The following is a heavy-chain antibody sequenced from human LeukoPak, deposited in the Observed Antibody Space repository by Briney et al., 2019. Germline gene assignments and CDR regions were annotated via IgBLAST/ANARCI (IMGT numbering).Heavy chain of an antibody. J-gene: IGHJ5*02. CDR2: IYYSGSN. CDR3: ARDRIPITIFGVVTAGGFDP. V-gene: IGHV4-59*01. CDR1: GGSISSYY. D-gene: IGHD3-3*01. Sequence: SETLSLTCTVSGGSISSYYWSWLRQPPGKGLEWLGYIYYSGSNNYNPSLKSRVTISVDTSKRQFSLKLSSVTAADTAVYYCARDRIPITIFGVVTAGGFDPWGQGTLVTVSS.